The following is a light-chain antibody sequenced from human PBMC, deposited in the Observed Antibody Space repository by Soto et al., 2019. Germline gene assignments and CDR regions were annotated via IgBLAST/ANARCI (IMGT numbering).Light chain of an antibody. CDR1: QSISDT. V-gene: IGKV3-20*01. J-gene: IGKJ1*01. Sequence: EIVMTQSAATLSVSAGGRATLSWRASQSISDTLAWYQQKPGQAPRLLIYNASSRTTGIPDRFSGSGSGTDFTLTINRLEPADFAVYFCQQYSSSQGWTFGQGTKVDIK. CDR3: QQYSSSQGWT. CDR2: NAS.